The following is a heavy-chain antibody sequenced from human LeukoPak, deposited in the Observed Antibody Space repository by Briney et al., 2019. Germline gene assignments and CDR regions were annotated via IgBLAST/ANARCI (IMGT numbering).Heavy chain of an antibody. CDR2: IYWNDDK. CDR1: GFPLSTSGVG. J-gene: IGHJ3*02. V-gene: IGHV2-5*01. CDR3: AHIAGRYFDWLQRSDAFDI. Sequence: SGPTLVKPTQTLTLTCTFSGFPLSTSGVGVGWIRQPPGKALEWLALIYWNDDKRYSPSLKSRLTITKDTSKNQVVLTMTNMDPVDTATYYCAHIAGRYFDWLQRSDAFDIWGQGTMVTVSS. D-gene: IGHD3-9*01.